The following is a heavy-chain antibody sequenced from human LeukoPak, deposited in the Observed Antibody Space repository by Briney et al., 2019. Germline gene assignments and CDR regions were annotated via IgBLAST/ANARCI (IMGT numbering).Heavy chain of an antibody. J-gene: IGHJ4*02. Sequence: PSETLSLTCTVSGGSISSSSHYWGWIRQPPGKGLEWIGNIYYSGSTFYNPSLKSRVTISVDTSKNQFSLKLSSVTAADTAAYYCARDSDRNYFNSGRSIEPWGQGTLVTVSS. CDR1: GGSISSSSHY. CDR2: IYYSGST. CDR3: ARDSDRNYFNSGRSIEP. D-gene: IGHD3-10*01. V-gene: IGHV4-39*07.